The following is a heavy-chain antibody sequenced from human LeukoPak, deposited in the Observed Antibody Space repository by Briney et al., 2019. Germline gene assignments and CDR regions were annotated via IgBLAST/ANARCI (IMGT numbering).Heavy chain of an antibody. CDR3: ARGGVPAADYYFDY. CDR1: GGSFSGYY. CDR2: INHIGST. J-gene: IGHJ4*02. V-gene: IGHV4-34*01. D-gene: IGHD2-2*01. Sequence: SETLSLTCAVYGGSFSGYYWSWIRQPPGKGLEWIGEINHIGSTNYNPSLKSRVTISVDTSKDQFSLKLSSVTAADTAVYYCARGGVPAADYYFDYWGQGTLVTVSS.